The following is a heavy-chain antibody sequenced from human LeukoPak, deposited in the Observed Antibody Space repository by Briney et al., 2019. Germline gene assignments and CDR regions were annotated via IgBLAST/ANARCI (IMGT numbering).Heavy chain of an antibody. J-gene: IGHJ5*02. CDR2: ISAYNGNT. V-gene: IGHV1-18*01. CDR3: ARDRRGSGSYYNNWFDP. CDR1: GYTFTSYG. D-gene: IGHD3-10*01. Sequence: ASVKVSCKASGYTFTSYGISWVRQAPGQGLEWMGWISAYNGNTNYAQKLQGRVTMTTDTSTSTAYMELRSLRSDDTAVYYCARDRRGSGSYYNNWFDPWGQGTLVIVSS.